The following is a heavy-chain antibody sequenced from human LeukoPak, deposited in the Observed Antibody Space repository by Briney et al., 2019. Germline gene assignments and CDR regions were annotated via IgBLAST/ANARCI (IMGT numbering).Heavy chain of an antibody. V-gene: IGHV3-23*01. D-gene: IGHD3-3*01. J-gene: IGHJ4*02. CDR1: GFTFSDYY. CDR3: AKENDFWSGYYRDY. CDR2: ISGSGGST. Sequence: GGSLRLSCAASGFTFSDYYMSWVRQAPGKGLEWVSAISGSGGSTYYADSVKGRFTISRDNSKNTLYLQMNSLRAEDTAVYYCAKENDFWSGYYRDYWGQGTLVTVSS.